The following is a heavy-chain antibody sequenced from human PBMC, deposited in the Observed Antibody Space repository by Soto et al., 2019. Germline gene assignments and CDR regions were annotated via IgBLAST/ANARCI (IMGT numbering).Heavy chain of an antibody. CDR2: IYYSGST. J-gene: IGHJ4*02. Sequence: SETLSLTCTVSGGSISSSSYYWGWIRQPPGKGLEWIGSIYYSGSTYYNPSLKSRVTISVDTSKNQFSLKLSSVTAADTAVYYLARPYYYDSSGYYFDYWGQGTLVTVS. CDR1: GGSISSSSYY. D-gene: IGHD3-22*01. V-gene: IGHV4-39*01. CDR3: ARPYYYDSSGYYFDY.